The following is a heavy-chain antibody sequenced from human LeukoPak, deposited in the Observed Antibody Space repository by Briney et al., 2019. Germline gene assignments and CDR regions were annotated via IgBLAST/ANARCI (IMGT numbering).Heavy chain of an antibody. CDR3: ARKTIWFGDRWFDP. CDR2: IYYSGST. D-gene: IGHD3-10*01. CDR1: GGSISSYY. V-gene: IGHV4-59*12. J-gene: IGHJ5*02. Sequence: SETLSLTCTVSGGSISSYYWSWIRQPPGKGLEWIGYIYYSGSTNYNPSLKSRVTISVDTSKNQFSLNMSSVTAADTAVYYCARKTIWFGDRWFDPWGQGTLVTVSS.